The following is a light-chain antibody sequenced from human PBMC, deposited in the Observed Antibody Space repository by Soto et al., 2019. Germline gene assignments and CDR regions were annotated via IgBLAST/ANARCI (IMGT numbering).Light chain of an antibody. CDR3: QHYDGSPRT. J-gene: IGKJ2*01. CDR1: QSVKSNY. CDR2: GVF. V-gene: IGKV3-20*01. Sequence: ETVLTQSPGTVSLSPGERATLSCTTSQSVKSNYLAWYQQKPGQAPRLLIYGVFNRATGIPDRFRGSGSGTDLTLTISGLEPEDSAVYYCQHYDGSPRTFGQGTKLEI.